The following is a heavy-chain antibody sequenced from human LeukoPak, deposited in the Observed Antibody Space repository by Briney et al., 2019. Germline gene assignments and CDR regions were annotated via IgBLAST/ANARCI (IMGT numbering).Heavy chain of an antibody. CDR3: ARSYDILTGYYGLFDY. CDR2: TDWDDDK. CDR1: GFPLSTSGMR. J-gene: IGHJ4*02. V-gene: IGHV2-70*04. Sequence: ESGPALVKPTQTLTLTCTFSGFPLSTSGMRVSWIRQPPGKALEWLARTDWDDDKFYSTSLKTRLTISKDTSKNQVVLTMTNMDPVDTATYYCARSYDILTGYYGLFDYWGQGTLVTVSS. D-gene: IGHD3-9*01.